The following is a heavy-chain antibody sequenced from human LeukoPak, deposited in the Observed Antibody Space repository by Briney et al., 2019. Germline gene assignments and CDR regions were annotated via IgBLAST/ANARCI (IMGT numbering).Heavy chain of an antibody. CDR3: ADRGEQQLVTGGY. CDR2: INHSGST. J-gene: IGHJ4*02. V-gene: IGHV4-34*01. Sequence: SETLSLTCAVYGGSFSGYYWSWIRQPPGKGLEWIGEINHSGSTNYNPSLKSRVTISVDTSKNQFSLKLSSVTAADTAVYYCADRGEQQLVTGGYWDQGTLVTVSS. D-gene: IGHD6-13*01. CDR1: GGSFSGYY.